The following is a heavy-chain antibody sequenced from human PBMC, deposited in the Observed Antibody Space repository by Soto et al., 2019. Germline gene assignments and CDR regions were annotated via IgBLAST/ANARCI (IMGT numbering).Heavy chain of an antibody. J-gene: IGHJ4*02. CDR1: GFTFSSYA. D-gene: IGHD1-26*01. Sequence: EVQLLESGGGLVQPGGSLRLSCAASGFTFSSYAMSWVRQAPGKGLEWVSAISGSGGSTYYADSVKGRFTISRDNSKNTLYLQMNSLRAEDTAVYYCAKDSGEIVGATTILDYWGQGTLVTVSS. CDR3: AKDSGEIVGATTILDY. CDR2: ISGSGGST. V-gene: IGHV3-23*01.